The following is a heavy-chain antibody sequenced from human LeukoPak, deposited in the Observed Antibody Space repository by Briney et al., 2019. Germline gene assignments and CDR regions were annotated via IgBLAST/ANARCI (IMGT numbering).Heavy chain of an antibody. CDR3: AKGSSGLLYDYYYGMDV. V-gene: IGHV3-23*01. D-gene: IGHD3-3*01. Sequence: PGASLRLSCAASGFTFSSYATSWVRQAPGKGLEWVSAISGSGGSTYYADSVKGRFTISRDNSKNTLYLQMNSLRAEDTAVYYCAKGSSGLLYDYYYGMDVWGQGTTVTVSS. CDR2: ISGSGGST. CDR1: GFTFSSYA. J-gene: IGHJ6*02.